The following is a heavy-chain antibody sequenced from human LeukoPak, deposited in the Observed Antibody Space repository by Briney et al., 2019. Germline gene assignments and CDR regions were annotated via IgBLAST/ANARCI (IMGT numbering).Heavy chain of an antibody. J-gene: IGHJ4*02. D-gene: IGHD3-10*01. CDR2: INVEGTTT. V-gene: IGHV3-74*01. CDR3: TRGGEEPFDY. Sequence: GGSLRLSCAGSGFTFTRFWMHWVRQAPGKGLVWVSRINVEGTTTTYADSVEGRFTISRDENTLYLQMNHLRVDDTAVYYCTRGGEEPFDYWGQGTLVTVCS. CDR1: GFTFTRFW.